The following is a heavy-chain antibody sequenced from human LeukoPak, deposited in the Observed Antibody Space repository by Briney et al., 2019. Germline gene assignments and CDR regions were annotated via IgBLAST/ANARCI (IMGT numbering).Heavy chain of an antibody. D-gene: IGHD4-11*01. V-gene: IGHV3-21*01. Sequence: GGSLRLSCAASGFTFSSYSMNWVRQAPGQGLGWVSSISSSSDYIYYADSVKGRFTISRDNAKNSLFLQMNSLRAEDTAVYYCARGETAMTTYTPDCWGQGTLVTVSS. CDR1: GFTFSSYS. CDR2: ISSSSDYI. J-gene: IGHJ4*02. CDR3: ARGETAMTTYTPDC.